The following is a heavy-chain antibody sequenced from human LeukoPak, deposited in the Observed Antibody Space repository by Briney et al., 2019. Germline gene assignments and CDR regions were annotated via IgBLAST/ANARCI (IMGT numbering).Heavy chain of an antibody. V-gene: IGHV3-33*08. CDR1: GFTFSSYA. CDR2: IWYDGSNK. Sequence: GGSLRLSCAASGFTFSSYAMHWVRQAPGKGLEWVAVIWYDGSNKYYADSVKGRFTISRDNSKNTLYLQMNSLRAEDTAVYYCARDIQGDSFDYWGQGTLVTVSS. CDR3: ARDIQGDSFDY. D-gene: IGHD3-22*01. J-gene: IGHJ4*02.